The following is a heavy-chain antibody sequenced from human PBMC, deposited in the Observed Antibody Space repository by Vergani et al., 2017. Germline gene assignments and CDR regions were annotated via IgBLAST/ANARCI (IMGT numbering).Heavy chain of an antibody. V-gene: IGHV4-59*01. Sequence: QVQLQESGPGLVKPSETLSLTCTVSGGSISSYYWSWIRQPPGKGVEWIGYIYYSGSTNYNPPLKSRVTISVDTSKNQFSLKLSSVTAADTAVYYCARGRGYSSGWYVYWGQGTLVTVSS. CDR3: ARGRGYSSGWYVY. J-gene: IGHJ4*02. CDR2: IYYSGST. D-gene: IGHD6-19*01. CDR1: GGSISSYY.